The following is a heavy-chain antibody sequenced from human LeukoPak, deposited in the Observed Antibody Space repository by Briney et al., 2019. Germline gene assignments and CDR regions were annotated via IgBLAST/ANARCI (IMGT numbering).Heavy chain of an antibody. D-gene: IGHD3-3*01. Sequence: GGSLRLSCAASGFTVSSIHMVWVRQASGKGLEWVSVTYTGGNSYYADSVKGRFTISRDNSKNTLYLQMNSLRAEDTAVYYCARDQDFWSGYTHFDYWGQGTLVTVSS. CDR1: GFTVSSIH. CDR2: TYTGGNS. CDR3: ARDQDFWSGYTHFDY. J-gene: IGHJ4*02. V-gene: IGHV3-53*05.